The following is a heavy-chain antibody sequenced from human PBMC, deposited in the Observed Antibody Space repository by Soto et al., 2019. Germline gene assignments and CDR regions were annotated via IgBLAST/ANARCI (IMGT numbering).Heavy chain of an antibody. CDR2: IWYDGSNK. V-gene: IGHV3-33*01. CDR3: PRDFFVPNLPPSSSLDY. CDR1: GFTFSSYG. J-gene: IGHJ4*02. Sequence: GGSLRLSXAASGFTFSSYGMHWVRQAPGKGLERVAVIWYDGSNKYYADSVKGRFTISRDNSKNTLYLQMNSLRAEDTAVYYCPRDFFVPNLPPSSSLDYWGQGTLVTVSS. D-gene: IGHD6-13*01.